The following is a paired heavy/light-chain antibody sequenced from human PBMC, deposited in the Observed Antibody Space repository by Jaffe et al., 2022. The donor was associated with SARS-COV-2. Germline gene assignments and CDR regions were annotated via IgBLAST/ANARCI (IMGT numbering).Heavy chain of an antibody. V-gene: IGHV4-39*02. D-gene: IGHD3-22*01. J-gene: IGHJ4*02. CDR2: IFYSGST. CDR3: ARRGYYYDNSGWG. Sequence: QLQLQESGPGLVKPSETLSLICSVSGGSISNSNYYWGWIRQPPGKGLEWIGSIFYSGSTYYNPSLKSRVSISIDTSKNHFSLKLSSVTAADTASYYCARRGYYYDNSGWGWGQGTLVTVSS. CDR1: GGSISNSNYY.
Light chain of an antibody. J-gene: IGKJ2*01. CDR2: DAS. CDR1: RAISNY. V-gene: IGKV1-33*01. CDR3: QQYDNLPPMYT. Sequence: DIQMTQSPSSLSASIGDRVTITCQASRAISNYLNWHQQKPGRAPKLLIYDASHLDTGVPSRFSANGSGTDFFFTITNLQPEDVATYYCQQYDNLPPMYTFGQGTKVEIK.